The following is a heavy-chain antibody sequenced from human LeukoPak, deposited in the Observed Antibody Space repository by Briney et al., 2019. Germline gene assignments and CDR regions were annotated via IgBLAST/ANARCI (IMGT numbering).Heavy chain of an antibody. J-gene: IGHJ4*02. CDR3: ARLYYYDSSGYEEFDY. D-gene: IGHD3-22*01. V-gene: IGHV3-21*01. CDR1: GFTLSSYS. Sequence: GGALRLSCAAPGFTLSSYSMNWVRQAPGKGVEWVSSISSSSSYIYYADSVKGRFTISRDNAKNSLYLQMNSLRAEDTAVYYCARLYYYDSSGYEEFDYWGQGTLVTVSS. CDR2: ISSSSSYI.